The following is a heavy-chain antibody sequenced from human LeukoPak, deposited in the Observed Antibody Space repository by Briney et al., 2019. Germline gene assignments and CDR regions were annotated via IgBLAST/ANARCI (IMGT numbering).Heavy chain of an antibody. CDR3: AREWTGDPPYFDY. J-gene: IGHJ4*02. V-gene: IGHV1-69*05. Sequence: SVKVSCKASGGTFSSYAISWVRQAPGQGLEWMGGIIPIFGTANYAQKFQGRVTITTDESTSTAYMELSSLRSDDTAVYYCAREWTGDPPYFDYWGQGTLVTVSS. CDR2: IIPIFGTA. D-gene: IGHD3/OR15-3a*01. CDR1: GGTFSSYA.